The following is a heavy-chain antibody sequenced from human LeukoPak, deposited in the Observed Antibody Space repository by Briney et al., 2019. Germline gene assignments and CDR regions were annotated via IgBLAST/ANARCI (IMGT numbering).Heavy chain of an antibody. V-gene: IGHV1-18*01. Sequence: ASVKVSCKASGYNFFTYGITWVRQAPGQGLEWMGWISPHNGNANYAQKFQDRVIMTTDTSTNTAFMEVRSLRSDDTAMYYCARGDFISSIDYLFFFDYWGQGSLVTVSS. D-gene: IGHD3-16*01. CDR1: GYNFFTYG. J-gene: IGHJ4*01. CDR2: ISPHNGNA. CDR3: ARGDFISSIDYLFFFDY.